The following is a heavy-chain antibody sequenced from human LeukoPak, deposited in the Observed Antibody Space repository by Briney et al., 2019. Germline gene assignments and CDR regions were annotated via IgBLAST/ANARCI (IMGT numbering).Heavy chain of an antibody. J-gene: IGHJ6*03. Sequence: SETLSLTCTVSGGSISSYYWSWIRQPAGKGLEWIGRIYSSGSTTYNPSLKSRVTMSVDTSKNQFSLKVTSVTAADTAVYYCARGREIQLWFSYYYYMDVWGKGTTVTVSS. V-gene: IGHV4-4*07. D-gene: IGHD5-18*01. CDR2: IYSSGST. CDR3: ARGREIQLWFSYYYYMDV. CDR1: GGSISSYY.